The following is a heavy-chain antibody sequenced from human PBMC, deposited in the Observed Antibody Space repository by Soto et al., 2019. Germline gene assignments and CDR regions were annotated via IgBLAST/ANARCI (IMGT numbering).Heavy chain of an antibody. CDR2: IYNSGST. D-gene: IGHD3-22*01. V-gene: IGHV4-61*01. CDR3: ARTYYYDSSGYRRPFDY. CDR1: GGSVSSGSYY. J-gene: IGHJ4*02. Sequence: SENLSLTCTVSGGSVSSGSYYWSWIRQNQGKGLEWIGYIYNSGSTNYKPSLKSRVTISVDTSKNLFSLKLSSVTAADTAVYYCARTYYYDSSGYRRPFDYWGQGTPVTVSS.